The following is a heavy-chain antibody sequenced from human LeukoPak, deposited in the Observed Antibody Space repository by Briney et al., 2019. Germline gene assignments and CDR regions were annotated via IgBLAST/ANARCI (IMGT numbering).Heavy chain of an antibody. CDR3: AKDIGLHGELTNWFDP. CDR2: ISYDESNK. J-gene: IGHJ5*02. CDR1: GFTFSSYG. V-gene: IGHV3-30*18. D-gene: IGHD3-10*01. Sequence: GRSLRLSCAASGFTFSSYGMHWVRQAPGKGLEWVAVISYDESNKYYADSVKGRFTISRDNSKNTLYLQMNSLRAEDTAVYYCAKDIGLHGELTNWFDPWGQGTLVTVSS.